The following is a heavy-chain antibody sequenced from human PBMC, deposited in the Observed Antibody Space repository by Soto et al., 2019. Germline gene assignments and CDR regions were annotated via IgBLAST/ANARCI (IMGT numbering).Heavy chain of an antibody. CDR1: GFPFSDCS. D-gene: IGHD2-2*01. CDR2: TSYNGNNK. J-gene: IGHJ6*02. V-gene: IGHV3-30*18. CDR3: AKDTKCEDFTYGYFYYGMDV. Sequence: SLRLSCAASGFPFSDCSMHWVRQAPGKGLEWVASTSYNGNNKYYGDSVKGRFTISRDNSKNTLHLEMITLRPEDTAVYYCAKDTKCEDFTYGYFYYGMDVWGQGTTVTVSS.